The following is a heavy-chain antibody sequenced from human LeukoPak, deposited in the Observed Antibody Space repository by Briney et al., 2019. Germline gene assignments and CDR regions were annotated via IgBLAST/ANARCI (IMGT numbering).Heavy chain of an antibody. CDR2: IAPSDSYT. CDR1: GSRFTSYW. Sequence: GAQLKISSKGSGSRFTSYWISWVRKMPGKGLEWMGRIAPSDSYTNYRTSFQGHVTISADKSISTAYLQWSCLKASKTAMYYCARHVYCSGGSCCPTDYWGQGTLVTVSS. J-gene: IGHJ4*02. CDR3: ARHVYCSGGSCCPTDY. V-gene: IGHV5-10-1*01. D-gene: IGHD2-15*01.